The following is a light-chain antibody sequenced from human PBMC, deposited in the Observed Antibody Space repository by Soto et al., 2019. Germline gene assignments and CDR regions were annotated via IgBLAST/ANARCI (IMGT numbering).Light chain of an antibody. V-gene: IGKV3-20*01. Sequence: DIVLTQSPGTLSLSPGERATLSCRASQSVSSSYLAWYQQKRGQAPRLLIYGASSKATGIPDKFNGSGSETDYTHTIKRLEPEDYAEYYCQPYGSSRTFGQGTKVEIK. CDR3: QPYGSSRT. J-gene: IGKJ1*01. CDR1: QSVSSSY. CDR2: GAS.